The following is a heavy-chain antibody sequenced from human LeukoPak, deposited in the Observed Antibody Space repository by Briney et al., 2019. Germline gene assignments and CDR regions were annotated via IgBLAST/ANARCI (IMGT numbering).Heavy chain of an antibody. D-gene: IGHD6-19*01. J-gene: IGHJ3*02. V-gene: IGHV3-23*01. Sequence: GGSLRLSCAASGFTFSSYAMSWVRQAPGKGLEWVSAISGSGGSTYYADSVKGRFTNSRDNSKNTLYLQMNSLRAEDTAVYYCAKSVAQPNDAFDIWGQGTMVTVSS. CDR1: GFTFSSYA. CDR3: AKSVAQPNDAFDI. CDR2: ISGSGGST.